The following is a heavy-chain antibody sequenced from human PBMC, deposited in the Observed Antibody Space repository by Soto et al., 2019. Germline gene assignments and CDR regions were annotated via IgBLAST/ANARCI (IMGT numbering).Heavy chain of an antibody. V-gene: IGHV1-18*01. Sequence: QVQLVQSGPEVQKPGASVKVSCKASGYTFTTSSYGITWVRQAPGQGPEWMGWISVYNGNTNYAQKFQGRVTMTTETSTSTAYLELRSLRSDDTALYYCARYCSGATCYHNWFDPWGQGTLVTVSS. D-gene: IGHD2-15*01. CDR1: GYTFTTSSYG. CDR2: ISVYNGNT. J-gene: IGHJ5*02. CDR3: ARYCSGATCYHNWFDP.